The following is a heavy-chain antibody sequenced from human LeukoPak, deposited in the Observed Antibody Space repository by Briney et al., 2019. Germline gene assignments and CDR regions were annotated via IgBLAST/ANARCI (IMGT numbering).Heavy chain of an antibody. CDR2: ILYDGSNK. D-gene: IGHD3-22*01. CDR3: ARGPPMYSYGSSDYHYDYFNY. J-gene: IGHJ4*02. CDR1: GFSFSSSG. V-gene: IGHV3-30*19. Sequence: QPGGSLRLSCAASGFSFSSSGMHWVRQAPGKGLEWVSLILYDGSNKYYADSVKGRFTISRDNSKNTLYLQMNNLRAEDTALYYCARGPPMYSYGSSDYHYDYFNYWGQGTLVTVSS.